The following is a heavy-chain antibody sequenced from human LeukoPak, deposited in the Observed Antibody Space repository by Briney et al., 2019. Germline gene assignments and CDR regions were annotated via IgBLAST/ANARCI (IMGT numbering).Heavy chain of an antibody. D-gene: IGHD3-10*01. CDR3: ARGVTMVRGDQYGMDV. J-gene: IGHJ6*02. Sequence: PGGSLRLSCAASGFTFSDYYMGWVRQAPGKGLEWVSYISGSSPTIFDADSVKGRFTISRDNAKNSLYLQMNSLRVEDTAVYYCARGVTMVRGDQYGMDVWGQGTTVTVSS. V-gene: IGHV3-11*04. CDR1: GFTFSDYY. CDR2: ISGSSPTI.